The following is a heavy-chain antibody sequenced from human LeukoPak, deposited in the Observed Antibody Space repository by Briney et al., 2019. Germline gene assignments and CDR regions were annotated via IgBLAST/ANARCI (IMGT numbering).Heavy chain of an antibody. CDR3: ARAVPAAPYYYYYYMDV. CDR2: IYYSGST. J-gene: IGHJ6*03. CDR1: GGSISSSSYY. Sequence: PSETLSLTCTVSGGSISSSSYYWGWIRQPPGKGLEWIGSIYYSGSTYYNPSLKSRVTISVDTSKNQFSLKLSSVTAADTAVYYCARAVPAAPYYYYYYMDVWGKGTTVTVSS. D-gene: IGHD2-2*01. V-gene: IGHV4-39*07.